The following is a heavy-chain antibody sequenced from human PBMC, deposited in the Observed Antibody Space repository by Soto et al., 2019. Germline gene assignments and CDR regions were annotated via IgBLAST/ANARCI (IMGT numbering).Heavy chain of an antibody. Sequence: SETLSLTCTVSGGSISSGDYYWSWIRQPPGKGLEWIGYIYYSGSTHYHPSLKSRITISVDTSKNQFSLKLRSVTAADTAVYYCAASYSGPWGQGTLVTVSS. V-gene: IGHV4-30-4*01. CDR2: IYYSGST. D-gene: IGHD4-4*01. CDR1: GGSISSGDYY. CDR3: AASYSGP. J-gene: IGHJ5*02.